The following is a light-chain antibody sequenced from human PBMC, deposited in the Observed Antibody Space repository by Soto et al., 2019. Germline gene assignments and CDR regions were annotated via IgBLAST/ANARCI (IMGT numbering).Light chain of an antibody. CDR1: GSDFRDFNF. Sequence: QSALTQPASVSGSPGQSITISCTGSGSDFRDFNFVSWYQHHPGKAPKLIIYEVYNRPSGISRRFSGSKSVHTASLTISGLQADDEATYFCSSYTTSTTDVVFGGGTKLTVL. V-gene: IGLV2-14*01. J-gene: IGLJ2*01. CDR3: SSYTTSTTDVV. CDR2: EVY.